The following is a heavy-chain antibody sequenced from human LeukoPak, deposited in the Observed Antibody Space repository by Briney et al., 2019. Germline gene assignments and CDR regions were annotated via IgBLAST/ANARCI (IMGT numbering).Heavy chain of an antibody. J-gene: IGHJ4*02. CDR2: IKQDGSEK. V-gene: IGHV3-7*01. Sequence: GGSLRLSCAASGFTFSSYWMSWVRQAPGKGLEWVANIKQDGSEKYYVDSVKGRFTISRDNAKNSLYLQVNSLRAEDTAVYYCARRRGYSGYDYYFDYWGQGTLVTVSS. CDR1: GFTFSSYW. CDR3: ARRRGYSGYDYYFDY. D-gene: IGHD5-12*01.